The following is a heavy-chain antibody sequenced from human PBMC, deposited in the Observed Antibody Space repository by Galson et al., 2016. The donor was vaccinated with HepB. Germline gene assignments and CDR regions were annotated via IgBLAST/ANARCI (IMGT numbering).Heavy chain of an antibody. V-gene: IGHV3-23*01. D-gene: IGHD3-16*01. CDR3: GKHGGFDY. CDR1: GFSFSNSG. CDR2: ITPSGAAT. J-gene: IGHJ4*02. Sequence: SLRLSCAASGFSFSNSGMSWVRQAPGRGLEWVSGITPSGAATHYADFVKGRFTISRDDSKNTLYLYMNNLTAGDTAIYYCGKHGGFDYWGQGALVTVSS.